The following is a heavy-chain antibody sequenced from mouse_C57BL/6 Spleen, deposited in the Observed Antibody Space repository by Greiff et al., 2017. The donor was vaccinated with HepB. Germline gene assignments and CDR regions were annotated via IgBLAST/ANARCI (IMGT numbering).Heavy chain of an antibody. CDR1: GYAFSSSW. Sequence: QVQLQQSGPELVKPGASVKISCKASGYAFSSSWMNWVKQRPGKGLEWIGRIYPGDGDTNYNGKFKGKATLTADKSSSTAYMQLSSLTSEDSAVYFCARGEVDDFDYWGQGTTLTVSS. J-gene: IGHJ2*01. CDR3: ARGEVDDFDY. D-gene: IGHD1-1*02. CDR2: IYPGDGDT. V-gene: IGHV1-82*01.